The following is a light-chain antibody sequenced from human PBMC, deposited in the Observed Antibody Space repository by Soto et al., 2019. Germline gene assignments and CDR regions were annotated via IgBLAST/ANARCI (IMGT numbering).Light chain of an antibody. J-gene: IGLJ3*02. CDR3: SSYAGSNNVV. CDR1: SSDVGGYNY. Sequence: QSVLTQPPSASGSPGQLVTISCTGTSSDVGGYNYVSWYQQHPGKAPKLMIYEVSKRPSGVPDHFSGSKSGNTASLTVSGLQAEDEADYYCSSYAGSNNVVFGGGTKLTVL. CDR2: EVS. V-gene: IGLV2-8*01.